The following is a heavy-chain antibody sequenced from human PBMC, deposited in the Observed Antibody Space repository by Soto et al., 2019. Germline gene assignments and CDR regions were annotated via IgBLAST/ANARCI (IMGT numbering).Heavy chain of an antibody. D-gene: IGHD2-15*01. CDR3: AGLYVVAATRDAFDI. CDR2: INPSGGST. J-gene: IGHJ3*02. CDR1: GYTFTSYY. Sequence: ASVKVSCKASGYTFTSYYMHWVRQAPGQGLEWMGIINPSGGSTSYAQKFQDRVTMTRDTSTSTVYMELSSLRSEDTAVYYCAGLYVVAATRDAFDIGAKGKMVPVSS. V-gene: IGHV1-46*01.